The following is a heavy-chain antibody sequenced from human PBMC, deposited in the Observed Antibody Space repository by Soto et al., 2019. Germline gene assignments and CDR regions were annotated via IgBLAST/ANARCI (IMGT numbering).Heavy chain of an antibody. CDR1: GGTFSNYG. V-gene: IGHV1-69*01. CDR3: ASGGCEDFFFYWLDP. Sequence: QVQLVQSGAEVKKPGSSVKVSCKASGGTFSNYGVSWMRQAPGQGLERLGGLIPISGSVHYAQPFQGRVTITADDSTSTAYVELSSLLTDETAVYYCASGGCEDFFFYWLDPWGQGTLVNVSS. CDR2: LIPISGSV. D-gene: IGHD2-8*01. J-gene: IGHJ5*02.